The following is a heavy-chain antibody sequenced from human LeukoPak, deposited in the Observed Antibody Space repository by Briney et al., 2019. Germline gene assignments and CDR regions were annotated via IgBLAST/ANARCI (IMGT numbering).Heavy chain of an antibody. CDR1: GYTFTSYG. CDR3: AKSDYGDVDY. J-gene: IGHJ4*02. CDR2: ISGYNGNT. Sequence: ASVKVSCKASGYTFTSYGISWVRQAPGQGLEWMGWISGYNGNTIYAQKLQGRVTMTTDTSTSPAYMELRSLRSDDTAVYYCAKSDYGDVDYWGQGTLVTVSS. D-gene: IGHD4-17*01. V-gene: IGHV1-18*01.